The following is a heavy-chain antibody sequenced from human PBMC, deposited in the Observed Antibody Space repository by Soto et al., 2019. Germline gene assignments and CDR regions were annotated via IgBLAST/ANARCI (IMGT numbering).Heavy chain of an antibody. CDR1: GYSFAGYW. V-gene: IGHV5-10-1*01. CDR2: IDPSDSQT. D-gene: IGHD2-2*01. Sequence: GDYLKISCKGSGYSFAGYWITWVRQKPGKGLEWMGRIDPSDSQTYYSPSFRGHVTISATKSITTVFLQWSSLRASDTAMYYCARGDCTTTICHPWFDPWGQRTLVIVYS. CDR3: ARGDCTTTICHPWFDP. J-gene: IGHJ5*02.